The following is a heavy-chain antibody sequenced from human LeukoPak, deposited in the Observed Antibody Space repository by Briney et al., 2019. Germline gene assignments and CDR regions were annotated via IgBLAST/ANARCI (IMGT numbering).Heavy chain of an antibody. CDR1: GFTFSGYW. D-gene: IGHD3-10*01. V-gene: IGHV3-23*01. CDR2: ISGSGGST. CDR3: AKDSGGGYFDY. Sequence: GGCLRLSCAASGFTFSGYWTSWVRQAPGKGLEWVSAISGSGGSTYYADSVKGRFTISRDNSKNTLYLQMNSLRAEDTAVYYCAKDSGGGYFDYWGQGTLVTVSS. J-gene: IGHJ4*02.